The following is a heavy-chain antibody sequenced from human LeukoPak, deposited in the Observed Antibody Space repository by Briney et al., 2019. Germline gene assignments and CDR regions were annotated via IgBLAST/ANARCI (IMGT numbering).Heavy chain of an antibody. V-gene: IGHV1-69*05. Sequence: GSSVKVSCKASGGTFSSYAISWVRQAPGQGLEWMGGIIPIFGTANYAQKFQGRVTITTDESTSTAYMELSSQRSEDTAVYYCARDRFSSSWWYYFDYWGQGTLVTVSS. CDR2: IIPIFGTA. CDR1: GGTFSSYA. J-gene: IGHJ4*02. D-gene: IGHD6-13*01. CDR3: ARDRFSSSWWYYFDY.